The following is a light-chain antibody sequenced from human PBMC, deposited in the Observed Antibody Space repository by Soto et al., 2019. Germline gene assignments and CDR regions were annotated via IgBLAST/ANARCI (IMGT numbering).Light chain of an antibody. J-gene: IGLJ1*01. Sequence: QSVLTQPASVSGSPGQSITISCTGTSSDVGGYNYVSWYQHHPGKAPKLIIYEVSNRPSGASNRFSGSKSGNTASLTISGLQADDEADYYCSSYTSSSTVVFGIGTKV. CDR3: SSYTSSSTVV. CDR2: EVS. V-gene: IGLV2-14*01. CDR1: SSDVGGYNY.